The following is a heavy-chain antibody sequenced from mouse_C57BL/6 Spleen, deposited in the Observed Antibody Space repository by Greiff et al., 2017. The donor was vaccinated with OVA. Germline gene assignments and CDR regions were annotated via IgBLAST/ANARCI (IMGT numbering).Heavy chain of an antibody. Sequence: VQLQQSGPVLVKPGASVKMSCKASGYTFTDYYMNWVKQSHGKSLEWIGVINPYNGGTSYNQKFKGKATLTVDKSSSTAYMELNSLTSEDSAVYYCARGAITTVVATFDYWGQGTTLTVSS. J-gene: IGHJ2*01. V-gene: IGHV1-19*01. CDR1: GYTFTDYY. CDR3: ARGAITTVVATFDY. CDR2: INPYNGGT. D-gene: IGHD1-1*01.